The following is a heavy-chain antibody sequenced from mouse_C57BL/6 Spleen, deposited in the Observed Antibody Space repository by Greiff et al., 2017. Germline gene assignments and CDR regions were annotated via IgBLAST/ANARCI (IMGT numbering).Heavy chain of an antibody. V-gene: IGHV3-6*01. CDR3: AREAGTTVVATDYFDY. CDR2: ISYDGSN. J-gene: IGHJ2*01. D-gene: IGHD1-1*01. CDR1: GYSITSGYY. Sequence: EVQLQQSGPGLVKPSQSLSLTCSVTGYSITSGYYWNWIRQFPGNKLEWMGYISYDGSNNYNPSLKNRISITRDTSKNQFFLKLNSVTTEDTATYYCAREAGTTVVATDYFDYWGQGTTLTVSS.